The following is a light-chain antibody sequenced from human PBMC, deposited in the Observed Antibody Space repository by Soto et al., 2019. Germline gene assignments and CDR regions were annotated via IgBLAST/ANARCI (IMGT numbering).Light chain of an antibody. Sequence: EIVLTQSPSTLSVSPREKATPSCRASQSVSSNLAWYQQKPGQAPRLLIYGASTRATGIPARFSGSGSGTEFTLTISSLQSEDFAVYYCQQYNNWPGTFGQGTKV. V-gene: IGKV3-15*01. J-gene: IGKJ1*01. CDR3: QQYNNWPGT. CDR2: GAS. CDR1: QSVSSN.